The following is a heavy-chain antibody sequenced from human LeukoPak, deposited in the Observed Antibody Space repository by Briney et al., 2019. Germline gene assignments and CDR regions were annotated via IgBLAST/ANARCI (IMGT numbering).Heavy chain of an antibody. D-gene: IGHD6-19*01. V-gene: IGHV3-43*02. J-gene: IGHJ3*02. CDR3: AKAAGQWLVNDAFDI. Sequence: GGXXXXSCAASGFTFDDYAMHWVRQAPGKGLEWVSLISGDGGSTYYADSVKGRFTISRDNSKKSLYMQMNSLRTEDTALYYCAKAAGQWLVNDAFDIWGQGTMVTVSS. CDR1: GFTFDDYA. CDR2: ISGDGGST.